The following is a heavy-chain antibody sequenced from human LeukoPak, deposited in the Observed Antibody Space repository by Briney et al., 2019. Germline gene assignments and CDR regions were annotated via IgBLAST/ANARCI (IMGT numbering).Heavy chain of an antibody. CDR3: ARHLPNGGSGAGFDY. D-gene: IGHD7-27*01. J-gene: IGHJ4*02. CDR2: IYYDGTT. Sequence: SETLSLTCTVSGDSISSSSIYWGWIRQPPGKGLEWIGSIYYDGTTYYNPSLKSRVTISVDASKNQFSLGLTSVTAAETAAYYCARHLPNGGSGAGFDYWGQGTLVTVSS. V-gene: IGHV4-39*01. CDR1: GDSISSSSIY.